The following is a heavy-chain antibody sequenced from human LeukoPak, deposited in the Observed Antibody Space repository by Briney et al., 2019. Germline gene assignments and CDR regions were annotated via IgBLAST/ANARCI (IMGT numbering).Heavy chain of an antibody. Sequence: ASVKVSCKVSGYTLTELSMHWVRQAPGKGLEWMGGFDPEDGETIYAQKFQGRVTTTEDTSTDTAYMELSSLRSEDTAVYYCAREAAGGAFDIWGQGTMVTVSS. J-gene: IGHJ3*02. D-gene: IGHD6-13*01. V-gene: IGHV1-24*01. CDR3: AREAAGGAFDI. CDR1: GYTLTELS. CDR2: FDPEDGET.